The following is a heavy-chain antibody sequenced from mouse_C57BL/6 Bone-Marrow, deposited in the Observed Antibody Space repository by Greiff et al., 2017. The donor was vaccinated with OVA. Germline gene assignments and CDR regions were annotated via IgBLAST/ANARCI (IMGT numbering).Heavy chain of an antibody. V-gene: IGHV14-1*01. CDR3: TPFYGYDLDY. CDR2: IDPEDGDT. CDR1: GFNIKDYY. D-gene: IGHD2-9*01. J-gene: IGHJ2*01. Sequence: VQLQQSGAELVRPGASVKLSCTASGFNIKDYYMHWVNQRPEQGLEWIGRIDPEDGDTEYAPKFQGKATMTADTSSNTAYLQLSSLTSRDTAVYYCTPFYGYDLDYWGQGTTLTVSS.